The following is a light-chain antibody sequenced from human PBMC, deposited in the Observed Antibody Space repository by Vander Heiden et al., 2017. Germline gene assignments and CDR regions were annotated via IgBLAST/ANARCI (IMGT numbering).Light chain of an antibody. Sequence: QSVLTPPPSASGTPGQRVTISCSGSSSHIGSHYVSWYQQLPGTAPKLLTYINNRRLSVVPDRFSGSKSGTSAALTTSGLRAEEGADYYCAAWDASMSGWVFGGGTKLTVL. V-gene: IGLV1-47*02. CDR2: INN. J-gene: IGLJ3*02. CDR3: AAWDASMSGWV. CDR1: SSHIGSHY.